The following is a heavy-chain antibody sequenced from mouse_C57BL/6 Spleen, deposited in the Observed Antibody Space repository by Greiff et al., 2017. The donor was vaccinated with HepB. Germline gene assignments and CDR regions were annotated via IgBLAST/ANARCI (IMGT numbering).Heavy chain of an antibody. Sequence: QVQLKQPGAELVRPGSSVKLSCKASGYTFTSYWMHWVKQRPIQGLEWIGNIDPSDSETHYNQKFKDKATLTVDKSSSTAYMQLSSLTSEDSAVYYCARRTVVSYWYFDVWGTGTTVTVSS. D-gene: IGHD1-1*01. CDR2: IDPSDSET. V-gene: IGHV1-52*01. CDR1: GYTFTSYW. J-gene: IGHJ1*03. CDR3: ARRTVVSYWYFDV.